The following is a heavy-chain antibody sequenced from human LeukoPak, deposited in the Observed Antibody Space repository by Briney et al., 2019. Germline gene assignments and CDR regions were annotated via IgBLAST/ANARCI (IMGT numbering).Heavy chain of an antibody. CDR1: GFRFSDFY. Sequence: GGSLRLSCAASGFRFSDFYMSWIRQTPGKGLEWISLISSSITDTNYADSVRGRFTISRDNSKNSLYLQMNSLRAEDTAVYYCAREIAVVGSFDNWGRGTLVTVSS. CDR3: AREIAVVGSFDN. J-gene: IGHJ4*02. CDR2: ISSSITDT. V-gene: IGHV3-11*05. D-gene: IGHD6-19*01.